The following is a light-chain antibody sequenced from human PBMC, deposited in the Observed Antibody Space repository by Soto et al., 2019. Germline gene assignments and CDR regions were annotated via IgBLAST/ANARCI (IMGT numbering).Light chain of an antibody. CDR1: SSNIGNNY. Sequence: QSVLTQPPSVSAAPGQKVTISCSGSSSNIGNNYVSWYQQLPGTAPRLLIFDNDRRFSGIPDRVSASKSDTSATLGITGLQTGDEAEYYCATWDSSLGAVVFGGGTKVTV. CDR3: ATWDSSLGAVV. CDR2: DND. J-gene: IGLJ2*01. V-gene: IGLV1-51*01.